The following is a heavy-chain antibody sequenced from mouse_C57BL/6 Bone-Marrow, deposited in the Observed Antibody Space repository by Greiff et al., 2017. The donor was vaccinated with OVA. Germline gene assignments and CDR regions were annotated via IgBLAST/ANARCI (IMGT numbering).Heavy chain of an antibody. CDR3: AKEGSYYSNYSYAMDY. CDR2: IWRGGST. J-gene: IGHJ4*01. CDR1: GFSLTSYG. V-gene: IGHV2-5*01. Sequence: QVQLQQSGPGLVQPSQSLSITCTVSGFSLTSYGVHWVRQSPGKGLEWLGVIWRGGSTDYNAAFMSRLSITKDNSKSQVFFKMNSLQADDTAIYYCAKEGSYYSNYSYAMDYWGQGTSVTVSS. D-gene: IGHD2-5*01.